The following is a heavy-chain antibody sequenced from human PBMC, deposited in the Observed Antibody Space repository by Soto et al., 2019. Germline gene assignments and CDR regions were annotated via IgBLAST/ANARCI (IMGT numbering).Heavy chain of an antibody. V-gene: IGHV4-59*08. D-gene: IGHD4-17*01. Sequence: SETLSLTCTVSGGSISSYYWSWIRQPPGKGLEWIGYIYYSGSTNYNPSLKSRVTISVDTSKNQFSLKLSSVTAADTAVYYCARHGSEGPTTVTTRDAFDIWGQGTMVTVSS. J-gene: IGHJ3*02. CDR3: ARHGSEGPTTVTTRDAFDI. CDR1: GGSISSYY. CDR2: IYYSGST.